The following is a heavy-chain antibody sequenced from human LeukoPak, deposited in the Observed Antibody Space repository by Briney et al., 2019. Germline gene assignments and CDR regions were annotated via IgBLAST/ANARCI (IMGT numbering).Heavy chain of an antibody. CDR3: ARDESIAAAGFDY. V-gene: IGHV1-69*01. CDR1: GGTFSSYA. CDR2: IIPIFGTA. Sequence: GSSVKVSCKASGGTFSSYAISWVRQAPGQGLEWMGGIIPIFGTANYAQKSQGRVTITADESTSTAYMELSSLRSGDTAVYYCARDESIAAAGFDYWGQGTLVTVSS. D-gene: IGHD6-13*01. J-gene: IGHJ4*02.